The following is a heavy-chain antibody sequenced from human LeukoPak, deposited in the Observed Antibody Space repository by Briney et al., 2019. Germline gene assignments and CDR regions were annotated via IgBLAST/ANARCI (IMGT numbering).Heavy chain of an antibody. CDR3: AKGGRHGHSSYERGYFDF. D-gene: IGHD2-15*01. J-gene: IGHJ4*02. CDR2: IQYSGSKE. Sequence: GGSLRLSCAASGFTFSNFDMHWVRQAPGKGLEWVAFIQYSGSKEYYVDSVEGRFTISRDNSKNTLYVQMNSLRTEDTAVYYCAKGGRHGHSSYERGYFDFWGQGTLVTVSS. CDR1: GFTFSNFD. V-gene: IGHV3-30*02.